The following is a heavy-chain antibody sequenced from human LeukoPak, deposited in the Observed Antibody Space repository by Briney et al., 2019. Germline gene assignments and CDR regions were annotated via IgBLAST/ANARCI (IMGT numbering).Heavy chain of an antibody. J-gene: IGHJ4*02. V-gene: IGHV4-34*01. CDR3: ARGRLALDKRRAVNFDY. Sequence: KPSETLSLTCAVYGGSFSGYYWSWIRQPPGKGLEWIGEINHSGSTNYNPSLKSRVTISVDTSKNQFSLKLSSVTAADTAVYYCARGRLALDKRRAVNFDYWGQGTLVTVSS. CDR2: INHSGST. CDR1: GGSFSGYY. D-gene: IGHD3-16*01.